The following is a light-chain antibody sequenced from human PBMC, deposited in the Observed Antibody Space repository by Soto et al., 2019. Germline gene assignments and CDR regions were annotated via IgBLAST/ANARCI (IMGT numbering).Light chain of an antibody. Sequence: ILMTQSPATVSVSPGESATLSCRASQSVSSNLAWYQQKPGQAPRLLISGASTRATGIPDRFSGSGSGTEFTLTISSLQSEDFEVYYCQEYNNWPALTFGGGTKVDIK. CDR3: QEYNNWPALT. CDR1: QSVSSN. J-gene: IGKJ4*01. CDR2: GAS. V-gene: IGKV3-15*01.